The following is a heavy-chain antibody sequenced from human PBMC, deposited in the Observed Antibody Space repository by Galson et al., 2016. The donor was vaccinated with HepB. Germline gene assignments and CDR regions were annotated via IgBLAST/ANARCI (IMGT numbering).Heavy chain of an antibody. Sequence: SLRLSCAASGFKFDDYAMHWVRQAPGKGLEWVAGIHWNSGTIAYADSVKGRFAISKDNSQSTLFLQMNSLRTDDTAVYFCARDRRPAGAFKSDRVGAADYWGQGTLVSVSS. CDR2: IHWNSGTI. D-gene: IGHD1-26*01. V-gene: IGHV3-9*01. CDR1: GFKFDDYA. CDR3: ARDRRPAGAFKSDRVGAADY. J-gene: IGHJ4*02.